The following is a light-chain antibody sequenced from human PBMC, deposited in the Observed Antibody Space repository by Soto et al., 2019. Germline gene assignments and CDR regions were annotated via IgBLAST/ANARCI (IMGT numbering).Light chain of an antibody. V-gene: IGKV3-20*01. CDR2: GAF. J-gene: IGKJ5*01. CDR1: QSVSSNY. CDR3: QQSYSTLIT. Sequence: EIVLTQSPGTLSFSPGERATFSCRASQSVSSNYLAWYQQKPGQAPRLLIYGAFKRATGIPDRFSGSGSGTDFTLTISRMEHEDFATYYCQQSYSTLITFGQGTRLEIK.